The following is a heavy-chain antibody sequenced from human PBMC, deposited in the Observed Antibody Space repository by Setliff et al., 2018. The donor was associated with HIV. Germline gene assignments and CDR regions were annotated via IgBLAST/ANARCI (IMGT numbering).Heavy chain of an antibody. CDR1: GGSISSHY. CDR3: ARGSSNTWYYHFDS. Sequence: SETLSLTCTVSGGSISSHYWSWIRQPPGKGLEWIGYIYYSGCTKYNPSLKSRVTMSVDTSKNQFSLKLSSVTAADTAVYYCARGSSNTWYYHFDSWGQGTLVTVSS. V-gene: IGHV4-59*11. J-gene: IGHJ4*02. CDR2: IYYSGCT. D-gene: IGHD6-13*01.